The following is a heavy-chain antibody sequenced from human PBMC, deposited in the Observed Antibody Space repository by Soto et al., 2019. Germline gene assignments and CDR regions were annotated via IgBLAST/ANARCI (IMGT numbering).Heavy chain of an antibody. CDR2: IYYSGST. CDR1: GGSISSGDYY. CDR3: ARDQKDTAMVNDAFDI. V-gene: IGHV4-30-4*01. J-gene: IGHJ3*02. D-gene: IGHD5-18*01. Sequence: QVQLQESGPGLVKPSQTLSLTCTVSGGSISSGDYYWSWIRQPPGKGLEWIGYIYYSGSTYYNPSLKSRVTISVDTSKNQFSPKLSSVTAADTAVYYCARDQKDTAMVNDAFDIWGQGTMVTVSS.